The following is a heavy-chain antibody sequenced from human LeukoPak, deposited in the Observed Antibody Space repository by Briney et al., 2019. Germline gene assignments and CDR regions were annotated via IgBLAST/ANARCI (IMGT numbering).Heavy chain of an antibody. V-gene: IGHV3-30-3*01. J-gene: IGHJ4*02. CDR3: AKDRRTTVTTNFDY. Sequence: PGGSLRLSCAASGFTFSSCAMHWVRQAPGKGLEWVAVISYDGSNKYYADSVKGRFTISRDNSKNTLYLQMNSLRAEDTAVYYCAKDRRTTVTTNFDYWGQGTLVTVSS. CDR1: GFTFSSCA. CDR2: ISYDGSNK. D-gene: IGHD4-17*01.